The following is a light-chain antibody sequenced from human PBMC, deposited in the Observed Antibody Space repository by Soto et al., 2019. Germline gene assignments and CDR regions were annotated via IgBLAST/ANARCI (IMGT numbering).Light chain of an antibody. Sequence: QAVVTQPPSASGTPGQRVTISCSGSSSNIGSNTVNWYQQLPGTAPKLLIYSNNQRPSGVPARFSGSKSGTSASLAISGLQSEDEDDYYCAAWDDSLNGGVFGGGTKLTVL. J-gene: IGLJ3*02. CDR1: SSNIGSNT. CDR3: AAWDDSLNGGV. V-gene: IGLV1-44*01. CDR2: SNN.